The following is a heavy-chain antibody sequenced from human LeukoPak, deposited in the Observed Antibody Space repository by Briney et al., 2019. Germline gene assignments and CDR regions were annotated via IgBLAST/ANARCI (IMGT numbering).Heavy chain of an antibody. D-gene: IGHD3-22*01. CDR3: AYGITNSDRSEIDC. Sequence: GGSLRLACAASGFTFSDHCMDWVRQQPGKGRGWVGCIRNRANSYTKEYAASVKGRFSISRDDSKKSLFLQMNSLKTEDTAVYYCAYGITNSDRSEIDCWGQGTLVTVA. V-gene: IGHV3-72*01. J-gene: IGHJ4*02. CDR1: GFTFSDHC. CDR2: IRNRANSYTK.